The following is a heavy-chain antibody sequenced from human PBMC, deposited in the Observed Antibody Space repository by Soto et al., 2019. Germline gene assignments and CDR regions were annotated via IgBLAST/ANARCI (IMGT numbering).Heavy chain of an antibody. V-gene: IGHV1-46*01. CDR3: ARRGMSKIGFDT. D-gene: IGHD3-10*01. CDR2: FNPSGDAT. Sequence: QVKLVQSGAEVKKPGTSVKVSCKASGYIFSNYYMHWVRQAPGQGLEWMGVFNPSGDATHYAQSFQGRASVTRHTSTSTVYMELSTLTSEETAVYYCARRGMSKIGFDTWGQGTMVTVSS. CDR1: GYIFSNYY. J-gene: IGHJ3*02.